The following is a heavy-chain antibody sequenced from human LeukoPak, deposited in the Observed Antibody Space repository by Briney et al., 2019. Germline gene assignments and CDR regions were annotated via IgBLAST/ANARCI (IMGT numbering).Heavy chain of an antibody. CDR1: GGSIKSSSYY. Sequence: PSETLSLTCIVSGGSIKSSSYYWGWVRQPPGKGLEWIGSMYFSGSTSYNPSLKSRVTISIDTSKNQFSLSLSSVTAADTAVYYCARLAVSHWYCGGDCPQIDYWGQGTLVTVSS. D-gene: IGHD2-21*02. J-gene: IGHJ4*02. V-gene: IGHV4-39*07. CDR3: ARLAVSHWYCGGDCPQIDY. CDR2: MYFSGST.